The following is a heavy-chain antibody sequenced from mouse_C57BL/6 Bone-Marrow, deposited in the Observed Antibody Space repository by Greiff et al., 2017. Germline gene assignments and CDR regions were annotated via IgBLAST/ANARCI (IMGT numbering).Heavy chain of an antibody. CDR2: IHPNSGST. D-gene: IGHD1-1*01. J-gene: IGHJ1*03. Sequence: VQLQQPGAELVKPGASVKLSCKASGYTFTSYWMHWVKQRPGQGLEWIGMIHPNSGSTNYNEKFKSQATLTVDKSSSTAYMQLSSLTSEDSAVYYCARKTTVVAHWYFDVWGTGTTVTVSS. CDR3: ARKTTVVAHWYFDV. V-gene: IGHV1-64*01. CDR1: GYTFTSYW.